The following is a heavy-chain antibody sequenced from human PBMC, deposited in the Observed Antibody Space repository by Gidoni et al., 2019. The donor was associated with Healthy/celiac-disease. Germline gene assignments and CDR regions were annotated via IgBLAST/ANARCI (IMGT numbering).Heavy chain of an antibody. D-gene: IGHD3-16*01. CDR1: GFTLSSYA. V-gene: IGHV3-23*01. Sequence: EVQLLESGGGLVQPGGSLRLSCAASGFTLSSYAMSWVRQAPGKGLEWVSAISGSGGSTYYSDSVKGRFTISRDNSKNTLYLQMNSLRAEDTAVYYCANFPIWGSYAHFDYWGQGTLVTVSS. J-gene: IGHJ4*02. CDR3: ANFPIWGSYAHFDY. CDR2: ISGSGGST.